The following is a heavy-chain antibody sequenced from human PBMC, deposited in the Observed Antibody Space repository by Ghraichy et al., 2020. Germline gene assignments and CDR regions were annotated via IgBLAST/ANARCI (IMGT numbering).Heavy chain of an antibody. Sequence: GSLRLSCAASGLTISSNYMSWVRQAPGKGLEWVSFIYDDGDTYYADSVNGRFTISSDDSKNTVYLQMNNLRAEDTAVYYCAREHITRTCSGGRCYVSVNRDFDPWGQGTLVTFSS. CDR1: GLTISSNY. CDR2: IYDDGDT. D-gene: IGHD2-15*01. CDR3: AREHITRTCSGGRCYVSVNRDFDP. V-gene: IGHV3-53*01. J-gene: IGHJ5*02.